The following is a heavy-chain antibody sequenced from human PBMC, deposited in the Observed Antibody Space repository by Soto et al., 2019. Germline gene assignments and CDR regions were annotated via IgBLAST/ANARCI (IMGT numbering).Heavy chain of an antibody. CDR1: GYTFTSYG. CDR2: ISAHNGNT. CDR3: ARGRYGEY. V-gene: IGHV1-18*01. D-gene: IGHD3-10*01. Sequence: QVHLVQSGAEVKKPGASVKVSCKASGYTFTSYGITWVRQAPGQGLERMGGISAHNGNTGYAQKLQGRVIVTRDTSTSTAYMELGSLRSDDTAVYYCARGRYGEYWGQGALVTVSS. J-gene: IGHJ4*02.